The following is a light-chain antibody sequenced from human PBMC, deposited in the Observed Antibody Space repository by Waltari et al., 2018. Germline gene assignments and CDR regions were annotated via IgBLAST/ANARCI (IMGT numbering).Light chain of an antibody. J-gene: IGLJ2*01. V-gene: IGLV2-14*03. Sequence: QSALTQPASVSGSPGQSITISCTGTSGDIGGYHYVSWYQQHPGKAPQLMIYDVTRWPSGVSNRFSGSKSGNTASLTISGLQAEDEADYYCTSYTSTNTVIFGGGTKVTV. CDR3: TSYTSTNTVI. CDR1: SGDIGGYHY. CDR2: DVT.